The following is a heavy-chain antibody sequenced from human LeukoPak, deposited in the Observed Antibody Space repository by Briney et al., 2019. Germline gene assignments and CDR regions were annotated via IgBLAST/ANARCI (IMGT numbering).Heavy chain of an antibody. CDR2: IKQDGSEK. Sequence: PGGSLRLSCAASGFTFSSYWMSWVRQAPRKGLEWVANIKQDGSEKYYVDSVKGRFTISGDNAKNSLYLQMNSLRAEDTAVYYCARDPPGPFSSSWYPFDYWGQGTLVTVSS. CDR3: ARDPPGPFSSSWYPFDY. J-gene: IGHJ4*02. V-gene: IGHV3-7*01. D-gene: IGHD6-13*01. CDR1: GFTFSSYW.